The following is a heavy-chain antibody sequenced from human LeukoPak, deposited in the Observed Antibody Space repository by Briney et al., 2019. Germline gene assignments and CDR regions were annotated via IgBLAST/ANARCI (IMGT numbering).Heavy chain of an antibody. D-gene: IGHD3-22*01. CDR2: FYYSGST. CDR3: ARVKFNYYDSSNAFDI. J-gene: IGHJ3*02. CDR1: GGSNSSYY. Sequence: SETLSLTCTVSGGSNSSYYWSWLPQPPGKAREGIGYFYYSGSTNYNPSLKSRVTISVDTSKNQFSLKLSSVTAADTAVYYCARVKFNYYDSSNAFDIWGQGTMVTVSS. V-gene: IGHV4-59*13.